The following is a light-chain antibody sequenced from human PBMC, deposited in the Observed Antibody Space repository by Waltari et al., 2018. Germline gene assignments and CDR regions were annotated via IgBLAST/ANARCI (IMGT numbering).Light chain of an antibody. CDR3: QQYYSRRT. Sequence: IVMTQSPASLAVSLGERATLNCNSSQSILYNSNDKNYLAWYQQKPGQPPKLLIYWASSRESGVPDRFSGNGSGTDFTLTISSLQAEDVAVYYCQQYYSRRTFGQGTKVEI. CDR2: WAS. J-gene: IGKJ1*01. V-gene: IGKV4-1*01. CDR1: QSILYNSNDKNY.